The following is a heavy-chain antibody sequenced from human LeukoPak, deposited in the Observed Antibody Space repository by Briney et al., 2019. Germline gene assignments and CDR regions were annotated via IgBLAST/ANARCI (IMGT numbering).Heavy chain of an antibody. D-gene: IGHD6-19*01. CDR2: INYSGNT. CDR1: GGSISSYY. V-gene: IGHV4-59*01. J-gene: IGHJ4*02. CDR3: ARSSGWSFFDC. Sequence: KPSETLSLTCTVSGGSISSYYWSWIRQTPGKGLEWIGCINYSGNTDYSPSLKSRLTISVDTSKNQFSLKLRSVTAADTAVYSCARSSGWSFFDCWGQGSLVTVSS.